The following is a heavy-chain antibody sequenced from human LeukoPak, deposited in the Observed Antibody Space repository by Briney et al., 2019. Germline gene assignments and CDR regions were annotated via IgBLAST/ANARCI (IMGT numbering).Heavy chain of an antibody. CDR3: AKDAGSYYFDY. CDR1: GFTFDDYA. Sequence: GGSLRLSCAASGFTFDDYAMHWVRQAPGKGLEWVSGISWNSGSIGYADSVKGRFTISRDNAKNSLYLQMNSLRAEDTALYYCAKDAGSYYFDYWSQGTLVTVSS. D-gene: IGHD1-26*01. J-gene: IGHJ4*02. V-gene: IGHV3-9*01. CDR2: ISWNSGSI.